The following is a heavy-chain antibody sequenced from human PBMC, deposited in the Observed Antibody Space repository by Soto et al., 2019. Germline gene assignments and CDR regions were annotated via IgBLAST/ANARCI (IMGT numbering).Heavy chain of an antibody. CDR3: ARVELPTMVRGVIDWFDP. D-gene: IGHD3-10*01. CDR1: GYTFTSYG. J-gene: IGHJ5*02. V-gene: IGHV1-18*01. CDR2: ISAYNGNT. Sequence: QVQLVHSGAEVKKPGASVKVSCKASGYTFTSYGISWVRQAPGQGLEWMGWISAYNGNTNYAQKLQGRVTMTTDTSTSTAYMELRSLRSDDTAVYYCARVELPTMVRGVIDWFDPWGQGTLVTVSS.